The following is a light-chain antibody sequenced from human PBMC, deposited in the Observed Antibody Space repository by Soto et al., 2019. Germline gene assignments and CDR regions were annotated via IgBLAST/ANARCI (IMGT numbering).Light chain of an antibody. CDR2: EVR. CDR1: TSDVGGYDY. J-gene: IGLJ1*01. Sequence: QSALTQPASVSGSPGQSITISCTGTTSDVGGYDYVSWYQQHPGKAPKLLIFEVRNRPSGVSSRFSGSRSANSASLTISGLQAEDEADYYCSSFTTSSTYVFGTGTKSPS. V-gene: IGLV2-14*01. CDR3: SSFTTSSTYV.